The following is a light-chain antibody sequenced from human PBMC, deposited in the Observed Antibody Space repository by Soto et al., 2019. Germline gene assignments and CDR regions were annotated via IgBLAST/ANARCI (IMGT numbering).Light chain of an antibody. CDR3: QQRYNWPLT. Sequence: EKVLTQSPATLSLSPGVRATLSCRASQSVSSYLAWYQHKPGQAPRLLIHAASDRATGIPARFSGSGSGTDFTLTISSLEPEDFAVYYCQQRYNWPLTFGGGTKVEI. CDR1: QSVSSY. CDR2: AAS. J-gene: IGKJ4*01. V-gene: IGKV3-11*01.